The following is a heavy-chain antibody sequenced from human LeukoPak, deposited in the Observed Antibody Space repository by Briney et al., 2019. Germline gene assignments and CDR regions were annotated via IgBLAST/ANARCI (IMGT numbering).Heavy chain of an antibody. V-gene: IGHV3-23*01. CDR1: GFSFSSYA. D-gene: IGHD3-10*01. CDR3: AKGTTMVRGVIITFDD. Sequence: GGSLRLSCAASGFSFSSYAMNWVRQAPGKGLEWVSVISGSGGSTYYADSVKGRFTISRDNSKNTLYLQMNSLRAEDTAVYYCAKGTTMVRGVIITFDDWGQGTLVTVSS. CDR2: ISGSGGST. J-gene: IGHJ4*02.